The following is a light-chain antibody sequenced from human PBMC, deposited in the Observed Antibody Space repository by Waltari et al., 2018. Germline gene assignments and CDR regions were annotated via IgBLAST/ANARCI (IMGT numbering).Light chain of an antibody. CDR1: SSNIANNY. Sequence: QSVLTQPPSVSAAPGQRVTISCSGGSSNIANNYVSWYRQFPGTAPNLLIYENTERPSGIPGRFSGSKSGTSATLDITGLQAGDEADYYCGTWDSSLSGAVFGGGTHLTVL. CDR3: GTWDSSLSGAV. CDR2: ENT. J-gene: IGLJ7*01. V-gene: IGLV1-51*02.